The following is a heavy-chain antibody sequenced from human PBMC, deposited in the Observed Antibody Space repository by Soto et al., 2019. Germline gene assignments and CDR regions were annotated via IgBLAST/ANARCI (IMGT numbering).Heavy chain of an antibody. Sequence: LSCAAFGFTVSGKKYVAWVRQPPGKGLEWVSALYDVDGTYYADSVKGRFTTSSDSSRTIVYLQIHSLRPDDTAVYFCASWQLQEHAYDIWGQGTTVTVSS. J-gene: IGHJ3*02. CDR1: GFTVSGKKY. D-gene: IGHD6-13*01. V-gene: IGHV3-53*01. CDR2: LYDVDGT. CDR3: ASWQLQEHAYDI.